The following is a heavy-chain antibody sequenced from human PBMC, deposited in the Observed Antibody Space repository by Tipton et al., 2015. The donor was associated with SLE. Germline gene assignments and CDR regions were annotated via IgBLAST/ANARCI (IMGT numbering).Heavy chain of an antibody. CDR2: IYYSGST. J-gene: IGHJ2*01. D-gene: IGHD6-13*01. Sequence: TLSLTCTVSGGSISSGSYYWSWIRQPPGKGLEWIGYIYYSGSTNYNPSLKSRVTISVDTSKNQFSLKLSSVTAADTAVYYCAGSMRAAGTLDLWGRGTLVTVSS. CDR3: AGSMRAAGTLDL. V-gene: IGHV4-61*01. CDR1: GGSISSGSYY.